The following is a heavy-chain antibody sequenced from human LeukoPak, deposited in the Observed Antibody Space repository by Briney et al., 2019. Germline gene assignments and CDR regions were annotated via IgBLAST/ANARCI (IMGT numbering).Heavy chain of an antibody. V-gene: IGHV4-59*08. D-gene: IGHD6-6*01. CDR2: VYYSGST. CDR1: GASISSYY. CDR3: ARRDSSSSWYFDL. Sequence: PSETLSLTCTVSGASISSYYWSWIRQPPGKGLEWIGYVYYSGSTNYNPSLKSRVTISVDTSKSQFSLKLKSVTAADTAVYFCARRDSSSSWYFDLWGRGTLVTVSS. J-gene: IGHJ2*01.